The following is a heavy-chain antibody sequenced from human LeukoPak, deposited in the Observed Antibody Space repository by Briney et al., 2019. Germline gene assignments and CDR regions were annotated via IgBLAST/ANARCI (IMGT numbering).Heavy chain of an antibody. D-gene: IGHD3-10*01. Sequence: SETLSLTCTVSGGSISSYYWSWIRQPAGKGLEWIERFYTSGSTNYNPSLKSRVTISVDKSKNQFSLKLSSVTAADTAVYYCARSPYYYGSGTYYDYWGQGTLVTVSS. V-gene: IGHV4-4*07. CDR2: FYTSGST. CDR1: GGSISSYY. CDR3: ARSPYYYGSGTYYDY. J-gene: IGHJ4*02.